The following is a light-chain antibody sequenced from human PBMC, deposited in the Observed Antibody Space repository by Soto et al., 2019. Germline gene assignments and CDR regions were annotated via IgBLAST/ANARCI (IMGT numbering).Light chain of an antibody. CDR3: QQYDDWPPA. V-gene: IGKV3-15*01. CDR1: QSVSNK. Sequence: EIVMTQSPATVSVSPGERVTLSCRASQSVSNKLAWYQQKPGQAPGLLIYDASGRAGSVPARLSGSGSGTEFTLTISSLQSEDFAVYFCQQYDDWPPASGQGTKVDIK. CDR2: DAS. J-gene: IGKJ1*01.